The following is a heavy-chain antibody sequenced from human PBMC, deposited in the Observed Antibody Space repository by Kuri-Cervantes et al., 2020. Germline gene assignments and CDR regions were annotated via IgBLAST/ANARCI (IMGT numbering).Heavy chain of an antibody. V-gene: IGHV1-3*01. J-gene: IGHJ4*02. CDR3: ARAGLLRQMDY. D-gene: IGHD1-26*01. CDR2: INAGNGNT. CDR1: GYSFIHYG. Sequence: ASVKVSCKASGYSFIHYGFSWVRQAPGQGLEWMGWINAGNGNTKYSQKFQGRVTITRDTSASTAYMELSSLRSEDTAVYYCARAGLLRQMDYWGQGTLVTVSS.